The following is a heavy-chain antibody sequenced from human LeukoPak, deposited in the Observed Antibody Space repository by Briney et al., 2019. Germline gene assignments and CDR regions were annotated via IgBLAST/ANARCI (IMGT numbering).Heavy chain of an antibody. CDR1: GFTFSSYG. D-gene: IGHD3-3*01. Sequence: GGSLRLSCAASGFTFSSYGMHWVRQAPGKGLGWVAVISYDGSNKYYADSVKGRFTISRDNSKNTLYLQMNSLRAEDTAVYYCARDPAVFGVVRSYYGMDVWGQGTTVTVSS. J-gene: IGHJ6*02. V-gene: IGHV3-30*03. CDR2: ISYDGSNK. CDR3: ARDPAVFGVVRSYYGMDV.